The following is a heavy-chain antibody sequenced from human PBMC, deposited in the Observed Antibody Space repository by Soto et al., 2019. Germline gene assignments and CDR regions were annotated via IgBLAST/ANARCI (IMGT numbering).Heavy chain of an antibody. V-gene: IGHV3-15*07. CDR2: IKSKIDGGTT. CDR3: TTDSYSTVIVVRFDY. Sequence: PGGSLILSCAASGFTFTNAWINWVRQAPGKGLEWVGRIKSKIDGGTTDFAAPVKGRFAISRDDSQNMVYLQMTSLKIEDTAVYFCTTDSYSTVIVVRFDYWGHGTLVTVSS. CDR1: GFTFTNAW. D-gene: IGHD3-22*01. J-gene: IGHJ4*01.